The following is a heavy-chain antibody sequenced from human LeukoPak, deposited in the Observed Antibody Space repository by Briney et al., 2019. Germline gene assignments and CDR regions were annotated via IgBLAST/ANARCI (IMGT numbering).Heavy chain of an antibody. Sequence: ASVKVSGKASAYTFTCYYMHRVRQAPGQGLEWMGWINPNSGGTNYAQKFQGRVTMTRDTSISTAYMELSRLRSDDTAVYYCARAVTRYCSSTSCYYVIWGQGTMVTVSS. CDR1: AYTFTCYY. V-gene: IGHV1-2*02. D-gene: IGHD2-2*01. CDR3: ARAVTRYCSSTSCYYVI. J-gene: IGHJ3*02. CDR2: INPNSGGT.